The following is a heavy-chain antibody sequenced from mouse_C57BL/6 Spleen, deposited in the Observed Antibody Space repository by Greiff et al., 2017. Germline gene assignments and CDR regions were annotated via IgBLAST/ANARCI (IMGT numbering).Heavy chain of an antibody. Sequence: EVQLQQSGPELVKPGASVKISCKASGYTFTDYYMNWVKQSHGKSLEWIGDINPNNGGTSYNQKFKGKATLTVDKSSSTAYMELRSLTSEDSAVYYCARGYYFDYWGQGTTLTVSS. CDR1: GYTFTDYY. CDR3: ARGYYFDY. J-gene: IGHJ2*01. CDR2: INPNNGGT. V-gene: IGHV1-26*01.